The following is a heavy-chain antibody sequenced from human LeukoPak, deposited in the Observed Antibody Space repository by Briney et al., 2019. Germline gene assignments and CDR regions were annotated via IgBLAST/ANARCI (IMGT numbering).Heavy chain of an antibody. Sequence: GSLRLSCAASGFTFSSYGMHWVRQAPGKGLEWVSAISGSGGSTYYADSVKGRFTISRDNSKNTLYLQMNSLRAEDTAVYYCAKDLSFGSGAPPDYWGQGTLVTVSS. V-gene: IGHV3-23*01. CDR1: GFTFSSYG. D-gene: IGHD2-15*01. CDR2: ISGSGGST. J-gene: IGHJ4*02. CDR3: AKDLSFGSGAPPDY.